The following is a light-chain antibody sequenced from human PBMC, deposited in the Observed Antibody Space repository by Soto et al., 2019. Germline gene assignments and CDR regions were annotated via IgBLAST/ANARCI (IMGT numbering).Light chain of an antibody. CDR3: QQSYSTLLT. V-gene: IGKV3D-15*01. Sequence: EIVMTQSPATLSVSPGERATLSCRASRSIRTDLAWYQQKSGQGPRLLIYDASTRATGIPARFSGSGSGTDFTLTISSLQPEDFATYYCQQSYSTLLTFGGGTKVDIK. CDR2: DAS. CDR1: RSIRTD. J-gene: IGKJ4*01.